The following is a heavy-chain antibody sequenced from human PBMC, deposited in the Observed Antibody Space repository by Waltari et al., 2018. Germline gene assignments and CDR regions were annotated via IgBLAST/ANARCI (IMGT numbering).Heavy chain of an antibody. CDR3: ARPFRELELRGYYYYGMDV. Sequence: QVQLVQSGAEVKKPGSSVKVSCKASGGTFSSYAISWVRQAPGQGLEWRGGISPSLGTANYAQKCQGRVTITADESTSTAYMELSSLRSEDTAVYYCARPFRELELRGYYYYGMDVWCQGTTVTVSS. CDR1: GGTFSSYA. J-gene: IGHJ6*02. CDR2: ISPSLGTA. V-gene: IGHV1-69*01. D-gene: IGHD1-7*01.